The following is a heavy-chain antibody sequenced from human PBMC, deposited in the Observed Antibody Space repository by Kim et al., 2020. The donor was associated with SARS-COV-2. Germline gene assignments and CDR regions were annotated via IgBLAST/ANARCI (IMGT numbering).Heavy chain of an antibody. J-gene: IGHJ5*01. CDR1: GFNFNNYG. D-gene: IGHD3-10*01. CDR2: ISYEGSKK. CDR3: AKSHQILWFGESRLFDS. V-gene: IGHV3-30*18. Sequence: GGSLRLSCVGSGFNFNNYGMHWVRQAPGKGLEWLAVISYEGSKKYYEDSLRGRFTVSRDNVKNTVDLQMNSLETEDTAVYYCAKSHQILWFGESRLFDS.